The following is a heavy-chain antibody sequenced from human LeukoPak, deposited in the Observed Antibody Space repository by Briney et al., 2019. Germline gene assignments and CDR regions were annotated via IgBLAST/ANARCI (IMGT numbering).Heavy chain of an antibody. Sequence: GGSLRLSCAASGFTFSNSIMHWVRQPPGKGLEWVAVISCEGDNNYYADAVKGRFTISRDNSKNTLYLQMDSLRIEDTAVYYCARDEGTVWNIENDPIDICCQLTLVTVSS. CDR2: ISCEGDNN. J-gene: IGHJ3*02. CDR3: ARDEGTVWNIENDPIDI. V-gene: IGHV3-30*01. D-gene: IGHD1/OR15-1a*01. CDR1: GFTFSNSI.